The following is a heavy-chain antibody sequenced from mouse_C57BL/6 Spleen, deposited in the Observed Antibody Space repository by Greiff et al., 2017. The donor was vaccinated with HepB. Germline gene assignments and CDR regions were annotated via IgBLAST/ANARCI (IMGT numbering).Heavy chain of an antibody. Sequence: QVQLQQPGAELVMPGASVKLSCKASGYTFTSYWMHWVKQRPGQGLEWIGEIDPSDSDTNYNPKFKGKSTLTVDKSSSTAYMQLSSLTSEDSAVYYCARSDRYYDAGFAYWGQGTLVTVSA. CDR1: GYTFTSYW. CDR3: ARSDRYYDAGFAY. CDR2: IDPSDSDT. D-gene: IGHD2-4*01. V-gene: IGHV1-69*01. J-gene: IGHJ3*01.